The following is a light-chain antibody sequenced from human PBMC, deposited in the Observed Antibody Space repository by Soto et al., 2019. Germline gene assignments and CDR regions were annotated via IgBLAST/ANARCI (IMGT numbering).Light chain of an antibody. CDR2: YTS. V-gene: IGKV3-20*01. Sequence: EIVLTQSPGTLSLSPGARAPLSCRARQSVSSSYLAWSQQKPGQAPRLLIYYTSNRATGIPARFSGSGSGTDFTLTISSLQSEDFAVYYCQQYNNWPPVTFGQGTKVDIK. CDR1: QSVSSSY. CDR3: QQYNNWPPVT. J-gene: IGKJ1*01.